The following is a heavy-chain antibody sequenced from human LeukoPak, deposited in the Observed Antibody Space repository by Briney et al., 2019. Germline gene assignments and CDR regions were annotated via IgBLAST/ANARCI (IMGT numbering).Heavy chain of an antibody. CDR2: ISSSGSTI. Sequence: GGSLRLSCAASGFTFGDYYMSWIRQAPGKGLEWVSYISSSGSTIYYADSVKGRFTISRDNAKNSLYLQMNSLRAEDTAVYYCASEGLNYYFDYWGQGTLVTVSS. CDR1: GFTFGDYY. CDR3: ASEGLNYYFDY. V-gene: IGHV3-11*01. J-gene: IGHJ4*02.